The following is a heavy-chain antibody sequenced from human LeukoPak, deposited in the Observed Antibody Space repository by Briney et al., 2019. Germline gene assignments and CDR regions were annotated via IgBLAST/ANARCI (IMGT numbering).Heavy chain of an antibody. Sequence: SETLSLTCGVSGDSISSDGHSWSWIRQPPGKGLEWVGYIYHSGAAYHNPSLKSRLALSVDTSNNQFSLRLRSVTAADTAVYYCARGRGGYPDWGQGTMVTVSS. J-gene: IGHJ3*01. CDR1: GDSISSDGHS. CDR2: IYHSGAA. V-gene: IGHV4-30-4*07. D-gene: IGHD5-12*01. CDR3: ARGRGGYPD.